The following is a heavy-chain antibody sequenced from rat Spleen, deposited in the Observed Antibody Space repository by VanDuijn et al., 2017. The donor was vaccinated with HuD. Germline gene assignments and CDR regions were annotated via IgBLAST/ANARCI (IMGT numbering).Heavy chain of an antibody. CDR3: ARQAGIRAYYYFDF. J-gene: IGHJ1*01. Sequence: EVQLVESDGGLVQPGRSLKLSCAASGFTFSDFYMAWVRLAPTKGLEWVATISYDGSYTSYRDSVKGRFTISRDNAKNALYLQMDSLRSEDTATYYCARQAGIRAYYYFDFWGPGTMVTVSS. V-gene: IGHV5-29*01. CDR2: ISYDGSYT. CDR1: GFTFSDFY. D-gene: IGHD1-4*01.